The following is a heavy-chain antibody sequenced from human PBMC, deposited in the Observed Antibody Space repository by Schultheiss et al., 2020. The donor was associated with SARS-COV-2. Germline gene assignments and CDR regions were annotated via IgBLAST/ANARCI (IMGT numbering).Heavy chain of an antibody. D-gene: IGHD6-13*01. V-gene: IGHV4-34*01. Sequence: SQTLSLTCAVYGGSFSGYYWSWLRQPPGKGLEWIGIIYYSGSTYNNPSLKSRVTISVDTSKNQFSLKLSSVTAADTAVYYCARHKQAYSSSWYRCWFDPWGQGTLVTVSS. J-gene: IGHJ5*02. CDR1: GGSFSGYY. CDR3: ARHKQAYSSSWYRCWFDP. CDR2: IYYSGST.